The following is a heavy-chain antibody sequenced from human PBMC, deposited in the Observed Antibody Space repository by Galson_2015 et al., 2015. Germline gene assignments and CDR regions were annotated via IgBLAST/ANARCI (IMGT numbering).Heavy chain of an antibody. D-gene: IGHD1-26*01. Sequence: SLRLSCAASGFTFSSYWMSWVRQAPGKGLEWVANIKQDGSVKLYVDSVRGRFTISRDNPRNSLYLQMNSLRAEDTAVYFCARDSGHWSGSYYWGAFDIRGQGTMVTVPS. CDR2: IKQDGSVK. J-gene: IGHJ3*02. V-gene: IGHV3-7*03. CDR3: ARDSGHWSGSYYWGAFDI. CDR1: GFTFSSYW.